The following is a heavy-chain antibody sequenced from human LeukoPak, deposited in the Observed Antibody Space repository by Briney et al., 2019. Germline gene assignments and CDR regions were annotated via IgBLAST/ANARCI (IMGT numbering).Heavy chain of an antibody. CDR1: GGSISSSSYY. V-gene: IGHV4-39*07. Sequence: SSETLSLTCTVSGGSISSSSYYWGWIRQPPGKGLEWIGSIYYSGSTYYNPSLKSRVTISVDTSKNQFSLKLSSVTAADTAVYYCARVTGLIAAAGRDWFDPWGQGTLVTVSS. J-gene: IGHJ5*02. CDR2: IYYSGST. D-gene: IGHD6-13*01. CDR3: ARVTGLIAAAGRDWFDP.